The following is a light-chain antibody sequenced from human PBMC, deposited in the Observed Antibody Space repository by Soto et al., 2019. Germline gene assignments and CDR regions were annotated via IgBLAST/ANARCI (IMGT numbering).Light chain of an antibody. CDR2: SNS. Sequence: QSVLTQPPSASGTPGQTVTISCSGSSPHIGSNYVYWYQQLPVMSPKLLIYSNSQRPLGVPVRFSGYKSGTSASLAISGLQSEDEADYYCARWYDRIYGFGAWTNLTVL. CDR3: ARWYDRIYG. CDR1: SPHIGSNY. V-gene: IGLV1-47*01. J-gene: IGLJ1*01.